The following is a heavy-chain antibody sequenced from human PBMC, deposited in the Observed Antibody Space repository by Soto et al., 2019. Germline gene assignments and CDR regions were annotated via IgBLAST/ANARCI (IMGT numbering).Heavy chain of an antibody. CDR2: MNHSGST. J-gene: IGHJ4*02. V-gene: IGHV4-34*01. CDR3: APSVRIVVVAATIRGEFHS. CDR1: GGSFSGYY. D-gene: IGHD2-15*01. Sequence: SETLALTCGGYGGSFSGYYWSWIRQPGGKVREWIGEMNHSGSTNYKPCLKSRVTISEDTSKSMFSLKLTPVTAADTAVYYWAPSVRIVVVAATIRGEFHSSGQGTLVTVS.